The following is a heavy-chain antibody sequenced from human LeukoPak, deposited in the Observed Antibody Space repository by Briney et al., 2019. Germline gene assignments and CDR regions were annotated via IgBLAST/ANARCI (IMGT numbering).Heavy chain of an antibody. CDR1: GVSISSGDYY. D-gene: IGHD6-13*01. CDR3: ARYSSSWTVFDY. Sequence: PSETLSLTCTVSGVSISSGDYYWSWLRQPPGKGLEWIGYIYYSGSTYYNPSLKSRLTISVDTSKSQFSLKLSSVTAADTAVYYCARYSSSWTVFDYWGQGTLVTVSS. J-gene: IGHJ4*02. CDR2: IYYSGST. V-gene: IGHV4-30-4*01.